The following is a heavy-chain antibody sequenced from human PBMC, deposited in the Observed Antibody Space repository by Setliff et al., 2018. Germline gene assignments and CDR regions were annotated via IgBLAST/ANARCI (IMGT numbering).Heavy chain of an antibody. CDR3: ARDNRARHYMDV. D-gene: IGHD3-10*01. V-gene: IGHV4-39*07. J-gene: IGHJ6*03. CDR2: ISFGGNT. Sequence: ETLSLTCTVSGDSISSTYYYWGWIRQPPGKGLEWIGSISFGGNTYYNPSLKSRVTISLDTSKNQFSLKLNSVTAADTAVYYCARDNRARHYMDVWGQGTTVTVSS. CDR1: GDSISSTYYY.